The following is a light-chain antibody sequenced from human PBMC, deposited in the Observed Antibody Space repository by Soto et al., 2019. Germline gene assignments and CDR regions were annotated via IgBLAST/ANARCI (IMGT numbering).Light chain of an antibody. CDR2: EGS. J-gene: IGLJ3*02. V-gene: IGLV2-23*01. CDR3: CSYAGTSGAHWV. CDR1: NSDVGSYNL. Sequence: QSALTQPRSVSGSPGQSVTISCTGTNSDVGSYNLVSWYQHHPGKAPKLMVYEGSRRPSGVSNRFSGSKSGNTASLTISGLQAEDEADYFCCSYAGTSGAHWVFGGGTKLTVL.